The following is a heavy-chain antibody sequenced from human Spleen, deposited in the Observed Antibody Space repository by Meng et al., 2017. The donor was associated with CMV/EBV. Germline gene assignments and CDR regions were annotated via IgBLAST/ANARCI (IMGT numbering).Heavy chain of an antibody. J-gene: IGHJ6*02. CDR1: GGTFSSYA. Sequence: VKVSCKASGGTFSSYAISWVRQAPGQGLEWMGGIIPIFGTANYARKFQGRVTITTDESTSTAYMELSSLRSEDTAVYYCARGKSGSSAYYYYGMDVWGQGTTVTVSS. CDR2: IIPIFGTA. V-gene: IGHV1-69*05. CDR3: ARGKSGSSAYYYYGMDV. D-gene: IGHD1-26*01.